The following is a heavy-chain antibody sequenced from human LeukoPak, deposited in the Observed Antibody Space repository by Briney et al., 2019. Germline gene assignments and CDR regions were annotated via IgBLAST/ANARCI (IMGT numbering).Heavy chain of an antibody. CDR3: ARIERGTFDY. CDR2: ISSSSSYI. CDR1: GFTFSSYS. V-gene: IGHV3-21*01. J-gene: IGHJ4*02. D-gene: IGHD1/OR15-1a*01. Sequence: PGGSLRLSCAASGFTFSSYSMNWVRRAPGKGLEWVSSISSSSSYIYYADSVKGRFTISRDNAKNSLYLQMNSLRAEDTAVYYCARIERGTFDYWGQGTLVTVSS.